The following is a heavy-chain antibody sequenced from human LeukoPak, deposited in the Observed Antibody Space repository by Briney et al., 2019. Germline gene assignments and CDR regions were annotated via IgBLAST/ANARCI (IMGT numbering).Heavy chain of an antibody. D-gene: IGHD3-10*01. CDR2: INHSGST. V-gene: IGHV4-34*01. CDR3: ARLTAGRITMVRGVIPPYYYYYYMDV. J-gene: IGHJ6*03. Sequence: SETLSLTCAVYGGSFSGYYWSWIRQPPGKGLEWIGEINHSGSTNYNPSLKSRVTISVDTSKNQFSLKLSSVTAADSAVYYCARLTAGRITMVRGVIPPYYYYYYMDVWGKGTTVTISS. CDR1: GGSFSGYY.